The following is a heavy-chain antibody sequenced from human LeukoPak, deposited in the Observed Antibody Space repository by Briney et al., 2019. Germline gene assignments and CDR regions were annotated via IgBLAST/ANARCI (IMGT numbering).Heavy chain of an antibody. CDR1: GFTFSSYA. CDR2: ISYDGSNK. Sequence: PGGSLRLSCAASGFTFSSYAMHWVRQAPGKGLEWVAVISYDGSNKYYADSVKGRFTISRDNSKNTLYPQMNSLRAEDTAVYYCVGTTYCSSTSCPFDYWGQGTLVTVSS. V-gene: IGHV3-30-3*01. CDR3: VGTTYCSSTSCPFDY. J-gene: IGHJ4*02. D-gene: IGHD2-2*01.